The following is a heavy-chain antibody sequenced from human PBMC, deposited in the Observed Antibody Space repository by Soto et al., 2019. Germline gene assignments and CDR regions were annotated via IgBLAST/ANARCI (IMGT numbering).Heavy chain of an antibody. D-gene: IGHD3-10*01. CDR2: IFPGDSQI. V-gene: IGHV5-51*01. J-gene: IGHJ6*02. CDR1: GYIFTTYW. Sequence: ASVKVSCQASGYIFTTYWIGWVRQMSGQGLEWMGIIFPGDSQIRYNPSFEGQVTISVDKSINTAYLQWSSLKASDTAMYYCGSTNYNPSLKSRVTISVDTSKNQFSLKLSSVTAADTAVYYCARSLAYCGGDCYSEGAYYYYYGMDVWGQGTTVTVSS. CDR3: GSTNYNPSLKSRVTISVDTSKNQFSLKLSSVTAADTAVYYCARSLAYCGGDCYSEGAYYYYYGMDV.